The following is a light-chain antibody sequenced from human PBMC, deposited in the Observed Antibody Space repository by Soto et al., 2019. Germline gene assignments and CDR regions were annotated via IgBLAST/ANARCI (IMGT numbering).Light chain of an antibody. V-gene: IGKV1-39*01. CDR3: QQSYSTLLS. Sequence: DIELTQSPSSLSASVGDRVTITCRASQSISTYFNWYQQKGGKAPKLLIHGASSLQSGVPLRFSATGSGTDFSLTIMSLQPEDFATYYCQQSYSTLLSFGGGTKVEI. CDR2: GAS. CDR1: QSISTY. J-gene: IGKJ4*01.